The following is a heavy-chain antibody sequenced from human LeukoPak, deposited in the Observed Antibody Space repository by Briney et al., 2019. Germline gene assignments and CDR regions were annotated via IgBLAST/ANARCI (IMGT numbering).Heavy chain of an antibody. Sequence: GGSLRLSCAASGFTFSSYSMNWVRQAPGKGLEWVSSISSSSSYIYYADSVKGRFTISGDNAKNSLYLQMNSLRAEDTAVYYCARAGYCSGGSCYPYYFDYWGQGTLVTVSS. V-gene: IGHV3-21*01. CDR2: ISSSSSYI. CDR1: GFTFSSYS. CDR3: ARAGYCSGGSCYPYYFDY. D-gene: IGHD2-15*01. J-gene: IGHJ4*02.